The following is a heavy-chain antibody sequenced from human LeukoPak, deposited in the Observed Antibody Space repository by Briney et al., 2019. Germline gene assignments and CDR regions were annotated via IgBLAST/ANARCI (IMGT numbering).Heavy chain of an antibody. CDR2: ISGSTSYT. Sequence: GESLRISCAASGFSFSDYYMSWIRQAPGKGLEWVSYISGSTSYTDYADSVKGRFTISRDNAKNSLYLQMNSLRVDDTAVYYCARDILWFGENQDGGLFDYWGQGTLVTVSS. V-gene: IGHV3-11*06. D-gene: IGHD3-10*01. CDR3: ARDILWFGENQDGGLFDY. CDR1: GFSFSDYY. J-gene: IGHJ4*02.